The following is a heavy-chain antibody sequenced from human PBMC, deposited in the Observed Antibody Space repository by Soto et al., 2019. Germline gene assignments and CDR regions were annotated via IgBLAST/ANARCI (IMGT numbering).Heavy chain of an antibody. CDR1: GFTFSNAW. CDR2: IKSKTDGGTT. CDR3: TTELHRTMVRGVISFDY. J-gene: IGHJ4*02. Sequence: GGSLILSCAASGFTFSNAWMSWVRQAPGKGLEWVGRIKSKTDGGTTDYAAPVKGRFTISRDDSKNTLYLQMNSLKTEDTAVYYCTTELHRTMVRGVISFDYWGQGTLVTVSS. D-gene: IGHD3-10*01. V-gene: IGHV3-15*01.